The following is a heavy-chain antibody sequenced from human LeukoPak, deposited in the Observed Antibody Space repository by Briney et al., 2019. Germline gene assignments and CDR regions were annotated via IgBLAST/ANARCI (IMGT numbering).Heavy chain of an antibody. J-gene: IGHJ4*02. CDR1: GYTFTSYG. CDR3: ARDDYGDYVRDY. CDR2: ISAYNGNT. D-gene: IGHD4-17*01. Sequence: SVKFSCKASGYTFTSYGISWVRQAPGQGLEWMGWISAYNGNTNYAQKLQGRVTMTTDTSTSTAYMELRSLRSDDTAVYYCARDDYGDYVRDYWGEGTLVTVSS. V-gene: IGHV1-18*01.